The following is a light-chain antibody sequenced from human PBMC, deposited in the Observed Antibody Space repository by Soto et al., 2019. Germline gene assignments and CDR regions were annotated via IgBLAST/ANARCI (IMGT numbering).Light chain of an antibody. Sequence: QSALTQPASVSGSPGQSITMSCAGASSDVGSYNLVSWYQQYPGKAPKLTIYEGNKRPSGVSNRFSGSGSGNTASLTISGLQAEDAADYYCCSYTGSSTSFGGGTKVTVL. CDR2: EGN. CDR3: CSYTGSSTS. V-gene: IGLV2-23*01. J-gene: IGLJ3*02. CDR1: SSDVGSYNL.